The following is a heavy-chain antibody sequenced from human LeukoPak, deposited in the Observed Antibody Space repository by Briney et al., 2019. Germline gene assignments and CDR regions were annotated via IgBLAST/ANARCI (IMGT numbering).Heavy chain of an antibody. D-gene: IGHD3-16*02. CDR3: ARYVWGSYPTFEDY. Sequence: PSETLSLTCTVSGGSISSYYWSWIRQPPGKGLEWIGYIYYSGSTNYNPSLKSRVTISVDTSKNQFSLKLSSVTAADTAVYYCARYVWGSYPTFEDYWGQGTLVTASP. CDR1: GGSISSYY. CDR2: IYYSGST. J-gene: IGHJ4*02. V-gene: IGHV4-59*01.